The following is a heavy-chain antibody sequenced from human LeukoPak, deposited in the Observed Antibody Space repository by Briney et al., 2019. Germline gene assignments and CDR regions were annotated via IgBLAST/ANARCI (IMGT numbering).Heavy chain of an antibody. D-gene: IGHD3-9*01. CDR1: GVSISSYY. J-gene: IGHJ4*02. Sequence: PSETLSFTCTVSGVSISSYYWSWIRQPPGKGLEWVGYIYYSGSTNYNPSLKSRVTISVDTSKNQFSLKLSSVTAADTAVYYCARGLDSDNFDYWGQGTLVTVSS. V-gene: IGHV4-59*01. CDR3: ARGLDSDNFDY. CDR2: IYYSGST.